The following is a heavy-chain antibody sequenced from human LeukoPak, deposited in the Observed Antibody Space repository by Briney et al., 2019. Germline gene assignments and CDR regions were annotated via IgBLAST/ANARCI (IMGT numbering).Heavy chain of an antibody. CDR3: ARGTQLLWFGELSPHDP. CDR2: INPNSGGT. V-gene: IGHV1-2*02. J-gene: IGHJ5*02. D-gene: IGHD3-10*01. Sequence: ASVKVSCKASGGTFSSYAISWVRQAPGQGLEWMGWINPNSGGTNYAQKFQGRVTMTRDKSIRTAYMELNRLTSDDTAVYYCARGTQLLWFGELSPHDPWGQGTLVTVSS. CDR1: GGTFSSYA.